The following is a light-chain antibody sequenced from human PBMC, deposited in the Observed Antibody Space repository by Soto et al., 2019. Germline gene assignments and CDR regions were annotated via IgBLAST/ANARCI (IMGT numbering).Light chain of an antibody. CDR3: QHYYSYSTT. CDR2: DAS. V-gene: IGKV1-5*01. J-gene: IGKJ1*01. CDR1: QGIGSY. Sequence: QFSHSASTLYASVGDGVTIHGRASQGIGSYLAWYQQKPGKAPKLLIYDASSLESGVPSRFSGSGAGTEFTLTISCLQSDDFATYYCQHYYSYSTTFGQGTKVDIK.